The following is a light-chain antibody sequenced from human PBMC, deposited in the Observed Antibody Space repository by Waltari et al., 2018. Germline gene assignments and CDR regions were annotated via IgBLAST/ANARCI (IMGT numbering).Light chain of an antibody. CDR3: QQYNSYSRT. J-gene: IGKJ1*01. V-gene: IGKV1-5*03. CDR2: TVS. Sequence: DIQMTQSPSTLSASVGDSVTITCRASQSIRNRLAWYQQKPGKAPKLLNYTVSSLRSGFPSRFSGSGSGTEFTLTISSLQPDDFATYYCQQYNSYSRTFGQGTKVEI. CDR1: QSIRNR.